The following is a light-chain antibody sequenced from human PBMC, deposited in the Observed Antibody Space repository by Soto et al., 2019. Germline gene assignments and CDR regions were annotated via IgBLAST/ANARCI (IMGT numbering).Light chain of an antibody. CDR1: QSVGSD. V-gene: IGKV3-15*01. J-gene: IGKJ1*01. Sequence: ETLMTQSPGTLSVSPGERATLSCRASQSVGSDLAWYQQKPGQAPRLLIYHTSTRATAIPARFSGSGSGTEFTLTISSLQSEDFAVYYCQQYGSSPRTFGQGTKVEIK. CDR2: HTS. CDR3: QQYGSSPRT.